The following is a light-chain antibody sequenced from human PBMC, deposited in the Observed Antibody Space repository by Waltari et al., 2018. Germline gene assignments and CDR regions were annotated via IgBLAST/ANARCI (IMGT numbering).Light chain of an antibody. Sequence: DSVMTQSPASLAVSLGERATIHCKSSQTLLYSAINKNSLAWYQQKPGQPPKLLIYWASTRASGVPDRFSGSGSGTDFTLSISSLQAEDVAVYFCQQFSSPPTWTFGQGTKVEIK. CDR3: QQFSSPPTWT. V-gene: IGKV4-1*01. CDR1: QTLLYSAINKNS. J-gene: IGKJ1*01. CDR2: WAS.